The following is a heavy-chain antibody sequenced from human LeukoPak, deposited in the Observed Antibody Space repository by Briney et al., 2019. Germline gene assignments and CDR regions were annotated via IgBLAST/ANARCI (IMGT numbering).Heavy chain of an antibody. J-gene: IGHJ4*02. Sequence: GRSLRLSCAASGFTFSSYGMHWVRQAPGKGLEWVAVISYDGSNKYYADSVKGRFTISRDNSKNTLYLQMNSLRAEDTAVYYCAKDPTFGGVIAYLDYWGQGTLVTVSS. V-gene: IGHV3-30*18. D-gene: IGHD3-16*02. CDR1: GFTFSSYG. CDR2: ISYDGSNK. CDR3: AKDPTFGGVIAYLDY.